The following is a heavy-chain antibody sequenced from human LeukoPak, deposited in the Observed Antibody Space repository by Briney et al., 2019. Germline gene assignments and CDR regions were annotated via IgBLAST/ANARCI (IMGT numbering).Heavy chain of an antibody. Sequence: SETLSLTCTVSGGSISTYYWSWIRQPPGKGLEWIGYIYYSGSTNYNPSLKSRVTISVDTSKNQFSLKLSSVTAADTAVYYCARGGSGTYYHYWGQGILVTVSS. CDR1: GGSISTYY. CDR3: ARGGSGTYYHY. CDR2: IYYSGST. J-gene: IGHJ4*02. D-gene: IGHD1-26*01. V-gene: IGHV4-59*01.